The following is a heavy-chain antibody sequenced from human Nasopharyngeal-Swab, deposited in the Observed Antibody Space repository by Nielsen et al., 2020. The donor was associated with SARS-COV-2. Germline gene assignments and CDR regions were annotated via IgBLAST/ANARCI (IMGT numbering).Heavy chain of an antibody. Sequence: GESLKISCAASGFTVSSNYMSWVRQAPGKGLEWVSVIYSGGSTYYADYVKGRFTISRDNSKNTLYLQMNSLRAEDTAVYYCAKGLDYYGSGSYDYWGQGTLVTVSS. J-gene: IGHJ4*02. CDR2: IYSGGST. CDR3: AKGLDYYGSGSYDY. V-gene: IGHV3-53*01. CDR1: GFTVSSNY. D-gene: IGHD3-10*01.